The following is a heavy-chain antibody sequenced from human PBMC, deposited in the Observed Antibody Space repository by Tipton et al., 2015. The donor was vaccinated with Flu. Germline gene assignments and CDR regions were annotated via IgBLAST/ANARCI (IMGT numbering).Heavy chain of an antibody. CDR3: ARDLGDSSSSF. J-gene: IGHJ4*02. Sequence: TLSLTCTVSGGSLSSSSYYWGWIRQPPGKGLEWIGSIYYSGSTYYNPSLKSRVTISVDTSKNQFSLKLSSVTAADTAVYYCARDLGDSSSSFWGQGTLVTVSS. V-gene: IGHV4-39*07. CDR1: GGSLSSSSYY. CDR2: IYYSGST. D-gene: IGHD6-6*01.